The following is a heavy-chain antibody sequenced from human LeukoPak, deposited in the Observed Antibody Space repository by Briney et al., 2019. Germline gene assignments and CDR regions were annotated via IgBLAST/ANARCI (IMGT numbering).Heavy chain of an antibody. CDR2: IIPILGIA. CDR3: AKDRHVSSITMVRVNWFDP. CDR1: GGTFSSYA. J-gene: IGHJ5*02. V-gene: IGHV1-69*04. Sequence: GASVKVSCKASGGTFSSYAISWVRQAPGQGLEWMGRIIPILGIANYAQKFQGRVTITADKSTSTAYMELSSLRSEDTAVYYCAKDRHVSSITMVRVNWFDPWGQGTLVTVSS. D-gene: IGHD3-10*01.